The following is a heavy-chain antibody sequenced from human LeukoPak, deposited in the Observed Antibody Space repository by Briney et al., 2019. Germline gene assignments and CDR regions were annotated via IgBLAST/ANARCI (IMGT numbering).Heavy chain of an antibody. CDR3: ARGITGTTRGSQDYFDY. CDR1: GYTFTSYD. J-gene: IGHJ4*02. CDR2: MNPNSGNT. D-gene: IGHD1-20*01. Sequence: GASVKVSCKASGYTFTSYDINWVRQATGQGLEWMGWMNPNSGNTGYAQKFQGRVTTTRNTSISTAYMELSSLRSEDTAVYYCARGITGTTRGSQDYFDYWGQGTLVTVSS. V-gene: IGHV1-8*01.